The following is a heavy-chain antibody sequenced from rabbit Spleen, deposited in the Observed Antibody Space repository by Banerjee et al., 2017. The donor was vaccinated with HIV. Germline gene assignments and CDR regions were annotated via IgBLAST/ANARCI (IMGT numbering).Heavy chain of an antibody. J-gene: IGHJ4*01. D-gene: IGHD1-1*01. CDR3: ARDLVAVIGWNFNL. CDR2: IYAGGSGST. CDR1: GFSFSRGYY. Sequence: QSLEESGGDLVKPGASLTLTCTASGFSFSRGYYMCWVRQAPGKGLEWIACIYAGGSGSTYYASWVSGRFTISKTSSTTVTLQMTSLTAADTATYFCARDLVAVIGWNFNLWGPGTLVTVS. V-gene: IGHV1S40*01.